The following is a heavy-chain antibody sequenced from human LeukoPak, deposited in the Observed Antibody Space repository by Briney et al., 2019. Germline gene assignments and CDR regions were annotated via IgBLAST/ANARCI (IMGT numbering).Heavy chain of an antibody. CDR3: GKGPGYSVYDNLPHH. D-gene: IGHD5/OR15-5a*01. J-gene: IGHJ5*02. Sequence: GGSLRLSCAASGFRFSNYGMHWVRQAPGKGLEWVAVISDDGSKIYYGDSVKGRFTISRDNSKNTLDLQMNSLRAGDTAVYYCGKGPGYSVYDNLPHHWGQGTLVTVSS. V-gene: IGHV3-30*18. CDR1: GFRFSNYG. CDR2: ISDDGSKI.